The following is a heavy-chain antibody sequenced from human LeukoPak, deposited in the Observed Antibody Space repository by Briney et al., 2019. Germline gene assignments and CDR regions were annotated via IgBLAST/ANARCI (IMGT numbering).Heavy chain of an antibody. CDR1: GYTFTGYY. J-gene: IGHJ4*02. D-gene: IGHD2-2*02. V-gene: IGHV1-2*02. CDR3: AQGYCSSTSCYTLDY. CDR2: INPNSGGT. Sequence: GASVKVSCKASGYTFTGYYMHWVRQAPGQALEWMGWINPNSGGTNYAQKFQGRVTMTRDTSISTAYMELSRLRSDDTAVYYCAQGYCSSTSCYTLDYWGQGTLVTVSS.